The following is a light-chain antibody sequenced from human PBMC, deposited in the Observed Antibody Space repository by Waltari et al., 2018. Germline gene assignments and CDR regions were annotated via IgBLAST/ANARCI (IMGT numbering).Light chain of an antibody. CDR1: RAIANN. CDR2: DAS. CDR3: QQFNTGYS. J-gene: IGKJ2*01. V-gene: IGKV3-15*01. Sequence: EIVMTQSPATLSVSPGEAATPSCRASRAIANNLSWYQQKPGQALRLLIYDASTRATGIPARCSGSWSGTEFTLTITSLQSEDSAVYFCQQFNTGYSFGQGTKLEIK.